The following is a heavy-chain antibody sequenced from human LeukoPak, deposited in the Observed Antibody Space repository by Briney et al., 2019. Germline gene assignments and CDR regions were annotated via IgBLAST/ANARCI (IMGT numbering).Heavy chain of an antibody. V-gene: IGHV3-11*01. CDR2: ISSSGSTI. J-gene: IGHJ4*02. Sequence: PGGSLRLSCAASGFTFSDYYMSWIRQPPGKGLEWVSYISSSGSTIYYADSVKGRFTISRDNAKNSLYLQMNSLRAEDTAVYYCARDMGREVYSSSPDYWGQGTLVTVSS. CDR1: GFTFSDYY. D-gene: IGHD6-13*01. CDR3: ARDMGREVYSSSPDY.